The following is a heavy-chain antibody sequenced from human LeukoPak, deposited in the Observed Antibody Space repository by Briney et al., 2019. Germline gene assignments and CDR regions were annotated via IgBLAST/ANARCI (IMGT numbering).Heavy chain of an antibody. D-gene: IGHD6-13*01. CDR2: MNPNSGQT. Sequence: ASVKVSCTASGYTFSSHEINWVRQTTGQGLEWMGWMNPNSGQTGYAQKFQGRVTMTRNSSISTAYLELSSLRSEDSAVYYCAREGIADTVGWFDPWGQGTLVTVSS. CDR3: AREGIADTVGWFDP. V-gene: IGHV1-8*01. CDR1: GYTFSSHE. J-gene: IGHJ5*02.